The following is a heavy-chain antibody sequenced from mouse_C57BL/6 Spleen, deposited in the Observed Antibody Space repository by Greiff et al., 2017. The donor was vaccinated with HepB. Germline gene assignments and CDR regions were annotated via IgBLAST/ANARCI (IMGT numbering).Heavy chain of an antibody. D-gene: IGHD1-1*01. CDR2: IDPSDSYT. Sequence: QVQLQQPGAELVKPGASVKLSCKASGYTFTSYWMQWVKQRPGQGLEWIGEIDPSDSYTNYNQKFKGKATVTVDTSSSTAYMQLSSLTSEDSAVYYCARRTTVVAPDYGGKGTTLTVSS. J-gene: IGHJ2*01. CDR3: ARRTTVVAPDY. CDR1: GYTFTSYW. V-gene: IGHV1-50*01.